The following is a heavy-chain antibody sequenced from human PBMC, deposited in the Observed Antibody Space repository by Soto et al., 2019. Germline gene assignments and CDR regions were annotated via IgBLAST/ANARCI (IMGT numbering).Heavy chain of an antibody. D-gene: IGHD1-1*01. J-gene: IGHJ4*02. Sequence: KPSETLSLTCTVSGGSVSSGSYYWSWIRQPPGKGLEWIGYISYSGSTNYNSSLKSRVTISKDTSENQFSLKLSSVTAADTAVYYCPRYRTGGTGFDYWGPGAMVTVYS. CDR2: ISYSGST. CDR1: GGSVSSGSYY. CDR3: PRYRTGGTGFDY. V-gene: IGHV4-61*01.